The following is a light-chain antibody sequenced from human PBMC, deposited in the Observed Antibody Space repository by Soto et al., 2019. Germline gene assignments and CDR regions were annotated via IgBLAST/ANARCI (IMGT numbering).Light chain of an antibody. J-gene: IGLJ2*01. V-gene: IGLV2-14*01. CDR3: SSYTFSTTLV. CDR1: ISDVGGYSY. CDR2: DVS. Sequence: QSALTQPASVSGSPGQSSTISCTGTISDVGGYSYVSWYQQYPGKAPQLIIFDVSHRPSGISNRFSGSKSGNTASLTISGLQAEDEADYYCSSYTFSTTLVFGGGTKLTVL.